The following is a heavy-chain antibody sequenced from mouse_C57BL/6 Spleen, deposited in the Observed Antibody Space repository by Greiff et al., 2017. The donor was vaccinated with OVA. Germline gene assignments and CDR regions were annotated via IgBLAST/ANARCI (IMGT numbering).Heavy chain of an antibody. J-gene: IGHJ4*01. D-gene: IGHD1-1*01. CDR3: AREGTYSRGYAMDY. CDR2: ISSGSSTI. Sequence: EVQLQESGGGLVKPGGSLKLSCAASGFTFSDYGMHWVRQAPEKGLEWVAYISSGSSTIYYADTVKGRFTISRDNAKNTLFLQMTSLRSEDTAMYYCAREGTYSRGYAMDYWGQGTSVTVSS. CDR1: GFTFSDYG. V-gene: IGHV5-17*01.